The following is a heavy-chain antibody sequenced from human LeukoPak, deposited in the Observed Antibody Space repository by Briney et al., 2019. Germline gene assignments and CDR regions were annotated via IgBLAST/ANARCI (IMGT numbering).Heavy chain of an antibody. D-gene: IGHD6-19*01. J-gene: IGHJ4*02. CDR2: ISPYNGNT. CDR3: ARAGSGSGWYFDY. V-gene: IGHV1-18*01. Sequence: ASVKVSCKASGYDFTSVGITWVRQAPGQGLEWLGWISPYNGNTRYVQKLQGRVTMTTDTSTSTAYMELRSLRFDDTAVYYCARAGSGSGWYFDYWGQGTLVTVSS. CDR1: GYDFTSVG.